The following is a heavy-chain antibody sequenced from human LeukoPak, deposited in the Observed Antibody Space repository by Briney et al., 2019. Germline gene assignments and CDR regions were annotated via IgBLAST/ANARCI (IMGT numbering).Heavy chain of an antibody. D-gene: IGHD2-8*01. CDR1: GYSISSGYC. Sequence: PSETLSLTCAVSGYSISSGYCWGWIRPPPGKGMEWIGSIYHSGSTYYNPSLKSRVTISVDTSKNQFSLKVSSVTAADTAVYYCARLLMVYERYFDYWGQGTLVTVSS. V-gene: IGHV4-38-2*01. CDR2: IYHSGST. CDR3: ARLLMVYERYFDY. J-gene: IGHJ4*02.